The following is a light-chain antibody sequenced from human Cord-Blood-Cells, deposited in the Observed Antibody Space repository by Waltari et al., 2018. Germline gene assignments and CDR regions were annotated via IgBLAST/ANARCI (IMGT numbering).Light chain of an antibody. CDR2: AAS. V-gene: IGKV1-8*01. Sequence: AIRMTQSPSSFSASTGDRVTITCRASQGISSYLAWYQQKPGTAPKLLIYAASTLQSGVPSRFSGSGSGTDFTLTIRCLQSEDFATYYCQQYYSYPLTFGGGTKVEIK. CDR3: QQYYSYPLT. J-gene: IGKJ4*01. CDR1: QGISSY.